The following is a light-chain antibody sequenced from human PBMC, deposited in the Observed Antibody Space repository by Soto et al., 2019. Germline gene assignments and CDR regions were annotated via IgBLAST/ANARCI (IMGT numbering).Light chain of an antibody. CDR2: TNN. CDR1: SSNIGINT. V-gene: IGLV1-44*01. J-gene: IGLJ1*01. CDR3: AAWDDSLNGYV. Sequence: QPVLTQPPSASGTPGQRVTISCSGSSSNIGINTVNWYQQLPGAAPKLLIYTNNQRPSGVPDRFSASKSGTSASLAISGLQSEDEADYYCAAWDDSLNGYVFGTGTKVTVL.